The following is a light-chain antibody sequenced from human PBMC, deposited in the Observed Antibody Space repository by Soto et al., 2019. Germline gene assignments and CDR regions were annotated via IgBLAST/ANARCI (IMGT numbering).Light chain of an antibody. CDR1: SSDVGAYNY. CDR3: SSYGSTSARYV. Sequence: QSALAQPASVSGSPGQSITISCTGTSSDVGAYNYVSWYHQHPGKAPKLMIYEVRGRPSGVSNRFSGSKSGNTASLTISGLQAADEGDDFCSSYGSTSARYVFGTGTKLTVL. CDR2: EVR. V-gene: IGLV2-14*01. J-gene: IGLJ1*01.